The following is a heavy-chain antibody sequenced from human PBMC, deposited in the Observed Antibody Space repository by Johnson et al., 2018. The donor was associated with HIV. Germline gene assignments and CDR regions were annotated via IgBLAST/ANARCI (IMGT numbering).Heavy chain of an antibody. CDR1: GFTFSSYA. CDR3: ARAERSSSGVDAFDI. J-gene: IGHJ3*02. V-gene: IGHV3-30*04. Sequence: QVQLVESGGGVVQPGRSLRLSCAASGFTFSSYAMHWVRQAPGKGLEWVAVISYDGSNKYYADSEKGRFTISRDNSKNTLYLQMNSLRAEDTAVYYCARAERSSSGVDAFDIWGQGTMVTVSS. D-gene: IGHD6-6*01. CDR2: ISYDGSNK.